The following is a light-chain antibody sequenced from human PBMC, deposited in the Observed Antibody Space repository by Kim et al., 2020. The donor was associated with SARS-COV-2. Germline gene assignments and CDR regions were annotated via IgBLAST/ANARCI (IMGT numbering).Light chain of an antibody. V-gene: IGLV3-21*04. CDR3: QVWDGNSDVGV. Sequence: KTVHWFQQRPGQAPVLVIFYDSERPSGIPERISGSSSENTATLAISRVEAGDEADYYCQVWDGNSDVGVFGGGTQLTVL. CDR1: KT. CDR2: YDS. J-gene: IGLJ2*01.